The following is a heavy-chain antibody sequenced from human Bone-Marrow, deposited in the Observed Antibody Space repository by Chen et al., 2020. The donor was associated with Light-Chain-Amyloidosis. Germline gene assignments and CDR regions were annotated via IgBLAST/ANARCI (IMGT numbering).Heavy chain of an antibody. CDR2: ISGSGGST. CDR3: AKVRRGGYYDSSGYSE. J-gene: IGHJ4*02. D-gene: IGHD3-22*01. CDR1: GFTFSSYA. V-gene: IGHV3-23*01. Sequence: EVQLLESGGGLVQPGGSLRLSCAASGFTFSSYAMSWVCQAPGKGLEWVSAISGSGGSTYYADSVKGRFTISRDNSKNTLYLQMNSLRAEDTAVYYCAKVRRGGYYDSSGYSEWGQGTLVTVSS.